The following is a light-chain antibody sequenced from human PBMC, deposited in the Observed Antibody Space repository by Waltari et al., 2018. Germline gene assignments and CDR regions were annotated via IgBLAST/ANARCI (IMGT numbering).Light chain of an antibody. CDR1: QSVSSY. J-gene: IGKJ1*01. V-gene: IGKV3-11*01. Sequence: EIVLPQSPATLSLSPGGRATLSCRSRQSVSSYLAWYQQKVGQAPRLLIYDASNRATGIPDRFSGSGSGTDFSFTISSLEPEDFAVYYCQQRSSWPGTFGQGTKVEIK. CDR2: DAS. CDR3: QQRSSWPGT.